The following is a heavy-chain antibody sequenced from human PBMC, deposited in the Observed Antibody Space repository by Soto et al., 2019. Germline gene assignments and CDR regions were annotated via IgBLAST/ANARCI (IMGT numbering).Heavy chain of an antibody. Sequence: GGSLRLSCAASGFTFSSYSMSWVRQAPGKGLEWVSAISGSGGSTYYADSVKGRFTISRDNSKNTLYLQMNSLRAEDTAVYYCAKDTSSEGWFDPWGQGTLVTVSS. V-gene: IGHV3-23*01. D-gene: IGHD6-6*01. CDR1: GFTFSSYS. CDR2: ISGSGGST. CDR3: AKDTSSEGWFDP. J-gene: IGHJ5*02.